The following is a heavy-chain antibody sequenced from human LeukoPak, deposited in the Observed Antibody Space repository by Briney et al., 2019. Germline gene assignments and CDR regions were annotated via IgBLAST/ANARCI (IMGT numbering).Heavy chain of an antibody. D-gene: IGHD3-10*01. CDR2: IGRVTSNSGDV. Sequence: ASVKVSCKTSGYSFSNYGISWVRQAPGQGLEWMGRIGRVTSNSGDVTYAPKFQDRVTMTTDTSTTTAYMELTSLRFDDTAVYFCARYNSLFRGVTTSDYWGQGTLVTVSS. CDR3: ARYNSLFRGVTTSDY. CDR1: GYSFSNYG. J-gene: IGHJ4*02. V-gene: IGHV1-18*01.